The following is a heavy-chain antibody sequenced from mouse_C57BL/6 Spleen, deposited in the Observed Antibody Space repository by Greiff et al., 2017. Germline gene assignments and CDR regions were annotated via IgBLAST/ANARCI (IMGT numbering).Heavy chain of an antibody. CDR1: GYSFTGYF. CDR2: INPYNGDT. V-gene: IGHV1-20*01. J-gene: IGHJ3*01. D-gene: IGHD2-2*01. Sequence: EVQVVESGPELVKPGDSVKISCKASGYSFTGYFMNWVMQSHGKSLEWIGRINPYNGDTFYNQKFKGKATLTVDKSSSTAHMELRSLTSEDSAVYYCARSGVTTEAWFAYWGQGTLVTVSA. CDR3: ARSGVTTEAWFAY.